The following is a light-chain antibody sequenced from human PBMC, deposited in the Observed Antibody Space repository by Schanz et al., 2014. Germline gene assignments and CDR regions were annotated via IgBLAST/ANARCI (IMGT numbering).Light chain of an antibody. V-gene: IGKV1-5*01. CDR2: AAS. J-gene: IGKJ2*01. CDR1: QSISSW. Sequence: DIQMTQSPSTLSASVGDRVTITCRASQSISSWLAWYQQRPGQAPKLLIYAASILQSGVPSRFSGSGSGTEFSLTISSLQPEDFTSYYCQQLSSSPYTFGHGTRLEI. CDR3: QQLSSSPYT.